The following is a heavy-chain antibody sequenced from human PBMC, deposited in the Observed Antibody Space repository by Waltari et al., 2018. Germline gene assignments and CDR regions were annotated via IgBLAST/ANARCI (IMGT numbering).Heavy chain of an antibody. Sequence: QVQLVQSGAEVKKPGASVKVSCKASGYTFTSYAMHWVRQAPGQRLEWMGWINAGNGNTKYSQKFQGRVTITRDTSASTAYMELSSLRSEDTAVYYCARDRGYSGYDDFDPWGQGTLVTVSS. D-gene: IGHD5-12*01. CDR3: ARDRGYSGYDDFDP. J-gene: IGHJ5*02. CDR2: INAGNGNT. V-gene: IGHV1-3*01. CDR1: GYTFTSYA.